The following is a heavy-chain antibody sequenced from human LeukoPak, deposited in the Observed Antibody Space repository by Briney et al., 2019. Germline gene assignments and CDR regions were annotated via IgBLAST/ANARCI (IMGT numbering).Heavy chain of an antibody. CDR2: ISYDGSNK. Sequence: PGRSLRLSCAASGFTFSSYAMHWVRQAPGKGLEWVAVISYDGSNKYYADSVKGRFTISRDNSKNTLYLQMNSLRAEDTAVYYCARGLLGDYLDPFDYWGQGTLVTVSS. V-gene: IGHV3-30-3*01. D-gene: IGHD4-17*01. CDR1: GFTFSSYA. J-gene: IGHJ4*02. CDR3: ARGLLGDYLDPFDY.